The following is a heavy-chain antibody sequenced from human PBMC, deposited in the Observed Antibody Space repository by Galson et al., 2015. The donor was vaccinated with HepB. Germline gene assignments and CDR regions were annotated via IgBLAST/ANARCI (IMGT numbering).Heavy chain of an antibody. J-gene: IGHJ6*02. D-gene: IGHD6-13*01. Sequence: GKGLEWVGFIRSKAYGGTTEYAASVKGRFTISRDDSKSIAYLQMNSLKTEDTAVYYCTRFHSSSWLYYYYGMDVWGQGTTVTVSS. CDR2: IRSKAYGGTT. CDR3: TRFHSSSWLYYYYGMDV. V-gene: IGHV3-49*02.